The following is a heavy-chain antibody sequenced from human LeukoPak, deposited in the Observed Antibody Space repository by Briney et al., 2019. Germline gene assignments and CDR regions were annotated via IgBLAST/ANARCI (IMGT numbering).Heavy chain of an antibody. CDR3: ARGYLLPAGDY. J-gene: IGHJ4*02. D-gene: IGHD2-2*01. Sequence: ASVKVSCKASGYTFTNFDINWVRQAPGQGLEWMGWMNPVSGKAGSAQKFQGRVTLTRDTSISTAYMELSRLRSDDTAVYYCARGYLLPAGDYWGQGTLVTVSS. CDR1: GYTFTNFD. V-gene: IGHV1-8*01. CDR2: MNPVSGKA.